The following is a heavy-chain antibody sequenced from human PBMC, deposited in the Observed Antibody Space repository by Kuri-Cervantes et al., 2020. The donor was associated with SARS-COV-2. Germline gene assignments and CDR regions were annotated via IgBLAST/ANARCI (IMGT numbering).Heavy chain of an antibody. CDR2: IYYSGST. CDR3: AREYCSSTSCYNDAFDI. CDR1: GGSISSSSYY. V-gene: IGHV4-39*07. J-gene: IGHJ3*02. D-gene: IGHD2-2*02. Sequence: GSLRLSCTVSGGSISSSSYYWGWIRQPPGKGLEWIGSIYYSGSTNYNPSLKSRVTISVDTSKNQFSLKLSSVTAADTAVYYCAREYCSSTSCYNDAFDIWGQGTMVTVSS.